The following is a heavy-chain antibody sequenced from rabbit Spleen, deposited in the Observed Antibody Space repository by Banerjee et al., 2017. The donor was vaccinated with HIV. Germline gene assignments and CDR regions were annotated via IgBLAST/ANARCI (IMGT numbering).Heavy chain of an antibody. Sequence: QSLEESGGDLVKPGASLTLTCKASGFTLSSYYMNWVRQAPGKGLEWIGYIDPIFGITYYANWVNGRFSISRENAQNTVFLQMTSLTAADTATYFCARDGAGGSYFALWGQGTLVTVS. V-gene: IGHV1S7*01. D-gene: IGHD8-1*01. J-gene: IGHJ3*01. CDR1: GFTLSSYY. CDR3: ARDGAGGSYFAL. CDR2: IDPIFGIT.